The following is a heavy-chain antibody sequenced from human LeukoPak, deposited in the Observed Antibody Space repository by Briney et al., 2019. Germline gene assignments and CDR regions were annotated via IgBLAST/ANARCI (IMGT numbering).Heavy chain of an antibody. Sequence: SETLSLTCTVSGGSISSGGYYWSWIRQPPGKGLEWIGYIYHSGSTYYNPSLKSRVTISVDRSKNQFSLKLSSVTAADTAVYYCARRVVIFLDAFDIWGQGTMVTVSS. J-gene: IGHJ3*02. CDR1: GGSISSGGYY. CDR3: ARRVVIFLDAFDI. D-gene: IGHD2-21*01. CDR2: IYHSGST. V-gene: IGHV4-30-2*01.